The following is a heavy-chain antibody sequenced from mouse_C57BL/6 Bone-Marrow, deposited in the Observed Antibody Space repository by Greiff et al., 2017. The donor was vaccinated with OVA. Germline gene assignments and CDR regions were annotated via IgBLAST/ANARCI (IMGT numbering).Heavy chain of an antibody. CDR1: GYSFTGYY. J-gene: IGHJ1*03. Sequence: VQLQQSGPELVKPGASVKISCKASGYSFTGYYMNWVKQSPEKSLEWIGEINPSTGGTTYNQKFKAKATLTVDKSYSTAYMQLKSLTSEDSTVYYYARNQSICEYDNRYIDDWGTGTTVTVSS. CDR2: INPSTGGT. CDR3: ARNQSICEYDNRYIDD. V-gene: IGHV1-42*01. D-gene: IGHD2-4*01.